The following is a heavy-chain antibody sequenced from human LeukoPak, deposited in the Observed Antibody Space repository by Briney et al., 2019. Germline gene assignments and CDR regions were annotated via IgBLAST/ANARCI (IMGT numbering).Heavy chain of an antibody. CDR1: GYTFTGYY. V-gene: IGHV1-2*02. Sequence: ASVKVSCKASGYTFTGYYMHWVRQVPGQGLDWLGWINPNSGGTNYAQKFQGRVTMTRDTSISTAYMELSRLRSDDTAVYYCARDLLSVAATPDYWGQGTLVTVSS. D-gene: IGHD2-2*01. CDR2: INPNSGGT. CDR3: ARDLLSVAATPDY. J-gene: IGHJ4*02.